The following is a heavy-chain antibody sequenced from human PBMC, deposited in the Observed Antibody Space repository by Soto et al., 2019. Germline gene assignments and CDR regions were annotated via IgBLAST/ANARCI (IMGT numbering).Heavy chain of an antibody. CDR3: AKEALLEWHDGFDI. D-gene: IGHD3-3*02. V-gene: IGHV3-9*01. J-gene: IGHJ3*02. CDR2: ISWNSGRI. Sequence: EVQLVESGGGLVQPGRSLRLSCVASGFLFDEHAMHWVRQAPGKGLEWVSGISWNSGRIGYVDSVRGRFTISRDNAKNPLFLQMNSLRADDTALYYCAKEALLEWHDGFDIWGQGTMVTVSS. CDR1: GFLFDEHA.